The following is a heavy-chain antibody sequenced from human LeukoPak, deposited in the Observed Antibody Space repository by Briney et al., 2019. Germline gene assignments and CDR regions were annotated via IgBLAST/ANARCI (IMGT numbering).Heavy chain of an antibody. CDR2: IFYSGST. CDR3: ARTTEGYAGGPGYSYYYYMDV. CDR1: SGSISTSNYY. Sequence: SETLSLTCTVSSGSISTSNYYWGWVRQPPGKALEWIGNIFYSGSTHYNPSLKSRVTISVDTSKNQVSLKLRSVTAADTAVYYCARTTEGYAGGPGYSYYYYMDVWGKGTTDTISS. D-gene: IGHD5-12*01. V-gene: IGHV4-39*07. J-gene: IGHJ6*03.